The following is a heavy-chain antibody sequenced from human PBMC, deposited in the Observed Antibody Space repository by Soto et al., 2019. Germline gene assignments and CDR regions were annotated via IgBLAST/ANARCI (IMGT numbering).Heavy chain of an antibody. J-gene: IGHJ4*02. Sequence: QLQLQESGPGVVKPSETLSLTCTVSGGSVTIPNYYWAWVRQSPGKGLEWIASMYYGGTTYYNPSLKSRVSIFVDTSTNQFSLNLTSVTAADSSMYYSVRHGRLQLRPFDYWGQGTLVTVAS. CDR3: VRHGRLQLRPFDY. CDR1: GGSVTIPNYY. CDR2: MYYGGTT. V-gene: IGHV4-39*01. D-gene: IGHD1-1*01.